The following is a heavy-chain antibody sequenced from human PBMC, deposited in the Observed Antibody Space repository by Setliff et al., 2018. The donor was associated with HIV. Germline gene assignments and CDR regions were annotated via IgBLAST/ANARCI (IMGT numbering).Heavy chain of an antibody. Sequence: PGGSLRLSCAASGFTFNMFWMSWVRQAPGKGLEWVANIKQEGSEKNYVDSVKGRFTISRDDAKNSLYLQMNSLSAEDTAVYYCARDYWGQGTLVTVSS. J-gene: IGHJ4*02. CDR3: ARDY. CDR1: GFTFNMFW. V-gene: IGHV3-7*01. CDR2: IKQEGSEK.